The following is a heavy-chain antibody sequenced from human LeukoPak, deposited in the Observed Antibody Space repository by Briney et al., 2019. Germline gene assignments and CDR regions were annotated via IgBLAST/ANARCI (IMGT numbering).Heavy chain of an antibody. CDR3: AREHRRSSSWYGVDY. V-gene: IGHV4-4*02. J-gene: IGHJ4*02. D-gene: IGHD6-13*01. Sequence: SGTLSLTCAVSGGSISSSNWWSWVRQPPGKGLEWIGEIYHSGSTNYDPSLKSRVTISVDKSKNQFSLKLSSVTAADTAVYYCAREHRRSSSWYGVDYWGQGTLVTVSS. CDR1: GGSISSSNW. CDR2: IYHSGST.